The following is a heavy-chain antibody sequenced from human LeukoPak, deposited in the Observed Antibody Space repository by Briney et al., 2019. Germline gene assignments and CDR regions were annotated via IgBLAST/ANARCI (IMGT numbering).Heavy chain of an antibody. Sequence: GGSLRLSCAASGFTFSSYSMNWVRQAPGKELEWVSSISSSSSYIYYADSVKGRFTISRDNAKNSLYLQMNSLRTEDTAVYYCAKDRWLQGYFDYWGQGTLVTVSS. J-gene: IGHJ4*02. V-gene: IGHV3-21*01. CDR1: GFTFSSYS. CDR2: ISSSSSYI. D-gene: IGHD5-24*01. CDR3: AKDRWLQGYFDY.